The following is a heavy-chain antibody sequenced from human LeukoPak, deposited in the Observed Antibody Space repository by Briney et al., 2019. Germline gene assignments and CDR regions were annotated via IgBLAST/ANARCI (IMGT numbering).Heavy chain of an antibody. V-gene: IGHV3-64*04. CDR3: TTKFITFGGVDHY. CDR1: GFTFSSYA. CDR2: ISSSGGST. Sequence: GGSLRLSCSASGFTFSSYAMHWVRQAPGKGLEYVSAISSSGGSTYYADSVKGRFTISRDNSKNTLYLQMNSLKTEDTAVYYCTTKFITFGGVDHYWGQGTLVTVSS. J-gene: IGHJ4*02. D-gene: IGHD3-16*01.